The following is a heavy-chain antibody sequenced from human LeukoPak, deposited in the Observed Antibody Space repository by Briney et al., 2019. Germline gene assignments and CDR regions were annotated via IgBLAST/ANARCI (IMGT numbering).Heavy chain of an antibody. J-gene: IGHJ4*02. CDR3: AKDMEGVVVVISIDY. CDR2: ISSSGSTI. CDR1: GFTFSSYE. D-gene: IGHD3-22*01. Sequence: SGGSLRLSCAASGFTFSSYEMNWVRQAPGKGLEWVSYISSSGSTIYYADSVKGRFTISRDNAKNSLYLQMNSLRAEDTALYYCAKDMEGVVVVISIDYWGQGTLVTVSS. V-gene: IGHV3-48*03.